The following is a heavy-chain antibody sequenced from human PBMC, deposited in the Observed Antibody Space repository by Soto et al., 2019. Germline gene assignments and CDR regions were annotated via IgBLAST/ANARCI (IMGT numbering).Heavy chain of an antibody. CDR3: ATHIYSSGWFARMENNWFDP. J-gene: IGHJ5*02. V-gene: IGHV1-69*13. CDR2: IIPIFGTA. CDR1: GGTFSSYA. Sequence: SVKVSCKASGGTFSSYAISWVRQAPGQGLEWMGGIIPIFGTANYAQKFQGRVTITADESTSTAYMELSSLRSEDTAVYYCATHIYSSGWFARMENNWFDPWGQGTLDTVSS. D-gene: IGHD6-19*01.